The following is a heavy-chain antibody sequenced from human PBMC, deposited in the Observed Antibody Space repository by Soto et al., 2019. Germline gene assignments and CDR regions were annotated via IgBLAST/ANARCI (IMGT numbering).Heavy chain of an antibody. D-gene: IGHD6-6*01. J-gene: IGHJ4*02. CDR1: GFTFSNYA. CDR3: ARERSHSSSTYFDY. CDR2: ISYDGSNK. Sequence: QVQLVDSGGGVVQPGRSLRLSCAASGFTFSNYAMHWVRQAPGKGLEWVAVISYDGSNKYYADSVKGRFTISRDNSKNTVYLQRKSLRAEDTDVYYCARERSHSSSTYFDYWGQGTLVTVSS. V-gene: IGHV3-30-3*01.